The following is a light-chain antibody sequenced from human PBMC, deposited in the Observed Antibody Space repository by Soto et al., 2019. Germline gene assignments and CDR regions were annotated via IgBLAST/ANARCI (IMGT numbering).Light chain of an antibody. CDR2: AAS. V-gene: IGKV1-6*01. CDR1: QGITAD. CDR3: LQNFNFPWT. J-gene: IGKJ1*01. Sequence: AIQMTQSPSSLSASVGDRVTITCRASQGITADLGWYQQKPGKAPKLLIYAASSLQSGVPSRFSGSGSGTDFTLTISSLQPEDFATYYCLQNFNFPWTFGLGTKVEIK.